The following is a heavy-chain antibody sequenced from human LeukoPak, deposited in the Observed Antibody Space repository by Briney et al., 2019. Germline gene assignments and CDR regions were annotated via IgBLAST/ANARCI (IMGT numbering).Heavy chain of an antibody. Sequence: SETLSLTCTVSGGSISSYYWSWIRQPAGKGLEWIGRIYTSGSTNYNPSLKSRVTMSVDTSKNQFSLKLSSVTAADTAVYYCARLGSGRRWLVPHFDYWGQGTLVTVSS. CDR3: ARLGSGRRWLVPHFDY. CDR1: GGSISSYY. J-gene: IGHJ4*02. V-gene: IGHV4-4*07. D-gene: IGHD6-19*01. CDR2: IYTSGST.